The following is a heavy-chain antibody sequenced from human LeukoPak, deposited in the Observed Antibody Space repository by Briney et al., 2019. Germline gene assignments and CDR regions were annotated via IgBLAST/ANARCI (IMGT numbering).Heavy chain of an antibody. CDR2: IYHSGST. CDR1: GYSISSGYY. V-gene: IGHV4-38-2*01. D-gene: IGHD1-26*01. CDR3: ARRVRWSYYNYFDY. Sequence: SETLSLTCAVSGYSISSGYYWGWIRQPPGKGLEWIGSIYHSGSTFYNPSLKSRVTISVDTPKKQFSLKLSSVTAADTAVYAWARRVRWSYYNYFDYWGQGTLVTVSS. J-gene: IGHJ4*02.